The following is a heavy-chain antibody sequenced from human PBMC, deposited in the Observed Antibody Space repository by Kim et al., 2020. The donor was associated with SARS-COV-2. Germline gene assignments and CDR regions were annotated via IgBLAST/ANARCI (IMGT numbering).Heavy chain of an antibody. V-gene: IGHV3-23*01. CDR2: IRGTGGST. CDR1: GFTFSSYA. CDR3: VKGGYCSGGSCSHYYVMDV. Sequence: GGSLRLSCAASGFTFSSYAMSWVRQAPGKGLEWVSVIRGTGGSTYYTDSVKGRFTISRDNSENTLSLQMSSLRAEDTALYYCVKGGYCSGGSCSHYYVMDVWGQGTTVTVSS. D-gene: IGHD2-15*01. J-gene: IGHJ6*02.